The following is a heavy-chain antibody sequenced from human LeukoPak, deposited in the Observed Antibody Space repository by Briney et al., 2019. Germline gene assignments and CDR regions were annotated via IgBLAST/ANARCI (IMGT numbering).Heavy chain of an antibody. CDR2: IYYTGST. Sequence: DPSETLSLTCTVSGYSISSGNYWGWIRQPPGKGLEWIGSIYYTGSTYYNPSFKSRITISVDTSKNQFSLKVISVTAADTAVYYCARFLAGTRHFHFYYYMDVWGKGTTVTISS. CDR1: GYSISSGNY. D-gene: IGHD3-9*01. J-gene: IGHJ6*03. CDR3: ARFLAGTRHFHFYYYMDV. V-gene: IGHV4-38-2*02.